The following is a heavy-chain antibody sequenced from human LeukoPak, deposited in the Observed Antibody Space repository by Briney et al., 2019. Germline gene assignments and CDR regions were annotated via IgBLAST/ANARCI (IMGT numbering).Heavy chain of an antibody. CDR2: ISPDGSST. J-gene: IGHJ4*02. V-gene: IGHV3-74*01. Sequence: GGALRLSCGASGFTFSAYWMHWVRHAPGKGLVWVSRISPDGSSTGYADSVRGRFTISRDNAKNTLYLQMNSLRAEDTAVYYCTKDFDAATGYWGQGALVTVSS. D-gene: IGHD3-9*01. CDR3: TKDFDAATGY. CDR1: GFTFSAYW.